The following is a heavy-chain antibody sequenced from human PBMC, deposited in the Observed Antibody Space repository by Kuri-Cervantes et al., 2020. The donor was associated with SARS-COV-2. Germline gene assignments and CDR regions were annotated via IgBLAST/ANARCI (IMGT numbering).Heavy chain of an antibody. J-gene: IGHJ4*02. CDR1: GFTFSRYA. D-gene: IGHD2-21*01. CDR2: ISYDGSNK. CDR3: ARDRVGVHDS. Sequence: GGLLRRSCAASGFTFSRYAMHWVRQAPGKGLEWVAVISYDGSNKDYTASGKSRFTISRDNSQNTLYLQMKSLRTEDTALYYCARDRVGVHDSWGQGTLVTVSS. V-gene: IGHV3-30-3*01.